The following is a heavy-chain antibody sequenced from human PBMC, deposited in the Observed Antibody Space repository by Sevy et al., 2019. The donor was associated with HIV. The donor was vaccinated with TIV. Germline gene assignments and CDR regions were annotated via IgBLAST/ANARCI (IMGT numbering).Heavy chain of an antibody. J-gene: IGHJ4*02. D-gene: IGHD5-12*01. CDR3: ARESVSGYNL. CDR1: GLTVSTNY. CDR2: IYSGGNT. Sequence: GGSLRLSCAASGLTVSTNYMSLVRQAPGKGLEWVSGIYSGGNTYYADSVKGRFTISRDNSKNTVYLQMSSLRAEDTAVYYCARESVSGYNLWGQGTLVTVSS. V-gene: IGHV3-53*01.